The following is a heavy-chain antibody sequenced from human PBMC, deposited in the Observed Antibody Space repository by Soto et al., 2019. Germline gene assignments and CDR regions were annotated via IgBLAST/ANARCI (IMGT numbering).Heavy chain of an antibody. V-gene: IGHV1-18*01. D-gene: IGHD3-10*01. CDR3: ARGRYGDN. J-gene: IGHJ1*01. CDR1: GYAFTTYG. Sequence: QGHLVQSGAEVKKPGASVKVSCKGSGYAFTTYGITWVRQAPGQGREWMGWISAHNGNTNYAQKLQGRVTVTRDTSTSTAYMERRSLRSDDTALYYWARGRYGDNWSQGALVTV. CDR2: ISAHNGNT.